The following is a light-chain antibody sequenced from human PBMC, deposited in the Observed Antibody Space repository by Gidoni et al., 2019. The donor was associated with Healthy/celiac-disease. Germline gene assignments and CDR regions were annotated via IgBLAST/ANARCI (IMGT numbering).Light chain of an antibody. Sequence: QSVLTQPPSVSGAPGKRVTIACTGSSIVAGYDVHWYQPLPGTAPKLLIYGMKNRATGVPDRFYGSQSGASASLAITGLQAEDEADYHCQSYDSSLSGSVFGGGTRLTVL. CDR3: QSYDSSLSGSV. CDR1: SIVAGYD. V-gene: IGLV1-40*01. CDR2: GMK. J-gene: IGLJ3*02.